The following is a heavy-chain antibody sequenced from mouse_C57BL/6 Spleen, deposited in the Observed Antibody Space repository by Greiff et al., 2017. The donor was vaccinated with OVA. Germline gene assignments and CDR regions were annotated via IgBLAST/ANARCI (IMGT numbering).Heavy chain of an antibody. J-gene: IGHJ1*03. CDR3: GGSSPWYFDV. Sequence: QVQLKQPGAELVKPGASVKLSCKASGYTFTSYWMHWVKQRPGQGLEWIGVIHPNSGSTNYNEKCKSKATLNVDKSSSTAYMQLSSLTSEDSAVCYCGGSSPWYFDVWGTGTTVTVSS. D-gene: IGHD1-1*01. CDR2: IHPNSGST. V-gene: IGHV1-64*01. CDR1: GYTFTSYW.